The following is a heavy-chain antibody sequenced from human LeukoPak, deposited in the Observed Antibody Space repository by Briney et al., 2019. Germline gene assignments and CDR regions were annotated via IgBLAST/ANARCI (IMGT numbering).Heavy chain of an antibody. J-gene: IGHJ4*02. V-gene: IGHV4-34*01. D-gene: IGHD6-13*01. CDR3: ASDPIAASTY. Sequence: SETLSLTCAVYGGSFSGYYWSWIRQPPGKGLEWIGEINHSGSTNYNPSLKSRVTISVDTSKNQFSLKLSSVTAADTAVYYCASDPIAASTYWGQGTLVTVSS. CDR2: INHSGST. CDR1: GGSFSGYY.